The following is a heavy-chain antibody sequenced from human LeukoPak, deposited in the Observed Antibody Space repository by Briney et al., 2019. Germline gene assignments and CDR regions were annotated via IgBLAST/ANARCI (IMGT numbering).Heavy chain of an antibody. V-gene: IGHV4-30-2*06. CDR1: GGSISSGSYY. CDR3: ARLSYYDNDGFHYYFDY. J-gene: IGHJ4*02. D-gene: IGHD3-22*01. CDR2: FYHSGST. Sequence: SETLSLTCTVSGGSISSGSYYWSWIRQSAGKGLEWIAYFYHSGSTYYNPSLKSRVTISVDRSKNQFSLKLSSVTAADTAVYYCARLSYYDNDGFHYYFDYWGQGTLVTVSS.